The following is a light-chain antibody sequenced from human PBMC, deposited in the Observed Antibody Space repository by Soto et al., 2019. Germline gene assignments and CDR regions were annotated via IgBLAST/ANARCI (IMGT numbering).Light chain of an antibody. Sequence: DIPLTPSPSSVAASVGDRVTITCRSSQGISSWLAWYQQKPGKAPTLLIYAASSLQSGVPSRFSGSRSGTDFTLTISSLQPEDFATYYCHQANSFPFTFGPGTKVDIK. CDR1: QGISSW. CDR2: AAS. V-gene: IGKV1-12*01. CDR3: HQANSFPFT. J-gene: IGKJ3*01.